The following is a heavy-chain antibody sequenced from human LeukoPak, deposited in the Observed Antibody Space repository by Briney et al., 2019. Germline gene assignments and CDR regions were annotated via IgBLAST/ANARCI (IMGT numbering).Heavy chain of an antibody. J-gene: IGHJ6*02. CDR3: ARDAGDGMDV. CDR2: ISCYNGNS. CDR1: GYNFTTYG. Sequence: VASVKVSCKASGYNFTTYGVSWVRQAPGQRPEWMGWISCYNGNSKSSEKFQGRVTMTIETSTSTVYMELRTLKNDDTAVYYCARDAGDGMDVWGLGTTVIVSS. V-gene: IGHV1-18*01.